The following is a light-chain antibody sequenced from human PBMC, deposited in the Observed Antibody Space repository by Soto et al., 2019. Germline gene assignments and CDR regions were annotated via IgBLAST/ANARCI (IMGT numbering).Light chain of an antibody. CDR2: AAS. CDR1: QSISNY. CDR3: QQSYSIPQT. V-gene: IGKV1-39*01. Sequence: DIQMTQSPSSPAASVGYRVTITWRASQSISNYLNWYQQKPGKAPKLLIYAASSLQSGVPSRFSGSGSGTDFTLTISSLQPEDFATFYCQQSYSIPQTFGQGTKGDIK. J-gene: IGKJ1*01.